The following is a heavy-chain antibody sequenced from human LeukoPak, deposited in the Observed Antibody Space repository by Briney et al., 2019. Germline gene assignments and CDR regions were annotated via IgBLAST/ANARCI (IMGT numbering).Heavy chain of an antibody. Sequence: GRSLRLSCAASGFTFSSYGMHWVRQAPGKGLEWVAVISYDGSNKYYADSVKGRFTISRDNSKNTLYLQMNSLRAEDTAVYYCAKDSLPSHSVVVPAAHYYYYYYGMDVWGQGTTVTVSS. CDR3: AKDSLPSHSVVVPAAHYYYYYYGMDV. V-gene: IGHV3-30*18. J-gene: IGHJ6*02. CDR1: GFTFSSYG. CDR2: ISYDGSNK. D-gene: IGHD2-2*01.